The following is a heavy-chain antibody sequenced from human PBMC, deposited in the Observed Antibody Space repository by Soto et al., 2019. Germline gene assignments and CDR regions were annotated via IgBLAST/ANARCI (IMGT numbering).Heavy chain of an antibody. Sequence: GGSLRLSCAASGFTFSNALMSWVRQSPGKGLEWVGRIKSKTDGGTTDYAAPVKGRFTISRDDSKNTLYLQMNSLKTEDTAVYYCTTDLGIITGTTLFDYWGQGTLVTVSS. V-gene: IGHV3-15*01. J-gene: IGHJ4*02. CDR2: IKSKTDGGTT. CDR3: TTDLGIITGTTLFDY. D-gene: IGHD1-20*01. CDR1: GFTFSNAL.